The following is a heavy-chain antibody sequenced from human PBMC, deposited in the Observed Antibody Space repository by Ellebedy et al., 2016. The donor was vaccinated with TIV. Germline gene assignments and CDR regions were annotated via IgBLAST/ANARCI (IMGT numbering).Heavy chain of an antibody. CDR3: AKGGVTTYRPFDY. Sequence: GGSLRLSXAASGFTFDDYAMHWVRQAPGKGLEWVSGISWNSGSIGYADSVKGRFTISRDNAKNSLYLQMNSLRAEDTALYYCAKGGVTTYRPFDYWGQGTLVTVSS. J-gene: IGHJ4*02. V-gene: IGHV3-9*01. D-gene: IGHD2-21*02. CDR2: ISWNSGSI. CDR1: GFTFDDYA.